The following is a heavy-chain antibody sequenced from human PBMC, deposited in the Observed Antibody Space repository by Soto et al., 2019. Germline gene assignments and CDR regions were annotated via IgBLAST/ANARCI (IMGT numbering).Heavy chain of an antibody. CDR2: IYYSGST. CDR3: ARQGRSRSMVRFPWDWFDP. J-gene: IGHJ5*02. D-gene: IGHD3-10*01. CDR1: GGSISSSSYY. Sequence: QLQLQESGPGLVKPSETLSLTCTVSGGSISSSSYYWGWIRQPPGKGLEWIGSIYYSGSTYYNPSLKSRVTISVDTSKNQFSLKLSSVTAADTAVYYCARQGRSRSMVRFPWDWFDPWGQGTLVTVSS. V-gene: IGHV4-39*01.